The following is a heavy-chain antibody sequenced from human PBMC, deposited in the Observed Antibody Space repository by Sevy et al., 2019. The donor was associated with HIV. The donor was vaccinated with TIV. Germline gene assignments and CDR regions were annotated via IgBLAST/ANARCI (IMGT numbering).Heavy chain of an antibody. J-gene: IGHJ5*02. CDR3: ARHPSSLWFDP. CDR2: VYSSGAT. CDR1: GDSITTNHSY. V-gene: IGHV4-39*01. D-gene: IGHD3-10*01. Sequence: SVTLSLTCTVSGDSITTNHSYWGWIRQPPGKGLDWIGSVYSSGATYYNPSLKSRVTIFVDTSKNQFSLKVTSVTAADTAVYYCARHPSSLWFDPWGQGKLVTVSS.